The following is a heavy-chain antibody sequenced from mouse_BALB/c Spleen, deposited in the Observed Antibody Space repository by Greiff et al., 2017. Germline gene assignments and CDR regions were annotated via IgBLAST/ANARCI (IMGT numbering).Heavy chain of an antibody. Sequence: EVQLVESGGDLVKPGGSLKLSCAASGFTFSSYGMSWVRQTPDKRLEWVATISSGGSYTYYPDSVKGRFTISRDNAKNTLYLQMSSLKSEDTAMYYCAREGVRSTMITTFAYWGQGTLVTVSA. D-gene: IGHD2-4*01. CDR1: GFTFSSYG. J-gene: IGHJ3*01. CDR3: AREGVRSTMITTFAY. V-gene: IGHV5-6*01. CDR2: ISSGGSYT.